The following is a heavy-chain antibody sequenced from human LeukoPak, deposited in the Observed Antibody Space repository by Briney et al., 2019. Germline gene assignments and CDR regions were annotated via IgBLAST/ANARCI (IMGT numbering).Heavy chain of an antibody. J-gene: IGHJ4*02. CDR3: ARPSEYCSSTSCHEAFFDY. V-gene: IGHV1-69*06. D-gene: IGHD2-2*01. CDR2: IIPIFGTA. Sequence: SEKVSCKASGGTFSSYAISWVRQAPGQGLEWMGGIIPIFGTANYAQKFQGRVTITADKSTSTAYMELSSLRSEDTAVYYCARPSEYCSSTSCHEAFFDYWGQGTLVTVSS. CDR1: GGTFSSYA.